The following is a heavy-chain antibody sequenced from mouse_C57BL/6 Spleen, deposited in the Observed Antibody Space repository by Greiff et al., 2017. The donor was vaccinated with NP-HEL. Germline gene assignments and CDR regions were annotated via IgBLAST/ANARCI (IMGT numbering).Heavy chain of an antibody. Sequence: EVQLVESGPGLVKPSQSLSLTCSVTGYSITSGYYWNWIRQFPGNKLEWMGYISYDGSNNYNPSLKNRISITRDTSKNQFFLKLNSVTTEDTATYYCAREAYDGGGCYFDYWGQGTTLTVSS. D-gene: IGHD2-12*01. CDR2: ISYDGSN. J-gene: IGHJ2*01. CDR1: GYSITSGYY. V-gene: IGHV3-6*01. CDR3: AREAYDGGGCYFDY.